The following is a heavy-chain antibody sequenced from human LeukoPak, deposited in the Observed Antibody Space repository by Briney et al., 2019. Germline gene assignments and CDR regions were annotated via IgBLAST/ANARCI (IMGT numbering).Heavy chain of an antibody. Sequence: GGSLRLSCAASGFTVSSNYMSWVRQAPGKGLEWVSAISGSGGSTYYADSVKGRFTISRDNSKNTLYLQMNSLRAEDTAVYYCAREARGSWSHWGQGTLVTVSS. V-gene: IGHV3-23*01. J-gene: IGHJ4*02. CDR1: GFTVSSNY. CDR3: AREARGSWSH. D-gene: IGHD6-13*01. CDR2: ISGSGGST.